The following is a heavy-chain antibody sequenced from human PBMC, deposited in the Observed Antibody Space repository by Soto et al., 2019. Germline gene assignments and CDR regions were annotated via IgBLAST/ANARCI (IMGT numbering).Heavy chain of an antibody. CDR2: INIVGGAT. CDR3: TKNYYCDS. CDR1: GFTFSNYA. V-gene: IGHV3-23*01. Sequence: EVQLLESGGGLVQPGGSMRLSCAASGFTFSNYAMSWVRQAPGKALEWVSSINIVGGATNYADSVRGRFTMSRDDSWNTVFLQMNSLRAEDTAGYYCTKNYYCDSWGQGTMVTVSS. J-gene: IGHJ4*02.